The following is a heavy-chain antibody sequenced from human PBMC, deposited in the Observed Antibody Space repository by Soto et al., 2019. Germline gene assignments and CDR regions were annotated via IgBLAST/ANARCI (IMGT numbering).Heavy chain of an antibody. Sequence: EVQLVESGGGLIQPGGSLRLSCAASGFTVSSNYMSWVRQAPGKGLEWVSVIYSGGSTYYADSVKGRFTISRDNSKNMLYLQMNSLRAEDTAVYYCASIAARPPSFYYYYGMDVWGQGTTVTVSS. CDR3: ASIAARPPSFYYYYGMDV. D-gene: IGHD6-6*01. V-gene: IGHV3-53*01. CDR1: GFTVSSNY. CDR2: IYSGGST. J-gene: IGHJ6*02.